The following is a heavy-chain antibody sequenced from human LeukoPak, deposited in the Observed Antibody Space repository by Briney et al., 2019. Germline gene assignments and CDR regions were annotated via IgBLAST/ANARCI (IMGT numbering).Heavy chain of an antibody. CDR2: IYSGGST. CDR3: AREAQSGGDGYNWALGYFDY. J-gene: IGHJ4*02. CDR1: GFTVSSNY. Sequence: PGGSLRLSCAASGFTVSSNYMSWVRQAPGKGLEWVSVIYSGGSTYYADSVKGRFTISRDNSKNTLYLQMNSLRAEDTAVYYCAREAQSGGDGYNWALGYFDYWGQGTLVTVPS. D-gene: IGHD5-12*01. V-gene: IGHV3-53*01.